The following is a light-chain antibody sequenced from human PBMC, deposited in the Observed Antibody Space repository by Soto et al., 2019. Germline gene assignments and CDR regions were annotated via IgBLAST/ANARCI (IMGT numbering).Light chain of an antibody. V-gene: IGLV2-14*03. CDR3: SSYTDSTSYV. CDR2: DVS. CDR1: SSDVGTYNF. Sequence: QSALTQPASVSGSPGQSIAISCTGTSSDVGTYNFVSWYQQHPDKAPKLMIFDVSNRPSGVSNRFSGSKSGNTASLTISGLQAEDEADYYCSSYTDSTSYVFGSGSKVTVL. J-gene: IGLJ1*01.